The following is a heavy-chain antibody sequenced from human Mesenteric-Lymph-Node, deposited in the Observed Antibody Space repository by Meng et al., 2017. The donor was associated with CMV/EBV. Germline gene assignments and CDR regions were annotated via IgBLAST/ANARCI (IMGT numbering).Heavy chain of an antibody. D-gene: IGHD2-8*01. CDR1: GDTLSSNT. Sequence: SVTVSCQASGDTLSSNTISWVRQAPGQGLEWMGRVIPILDIANYAQRFQDRVTITADKSTNTAYMELRSLRSDDTAVYYCARYSNVGGYGMDVWGQGTTVTVSS. V-gene: IGHV1-69*02. CDR3: ARYSNVGGYGMDV. J-gene: IGHJ6*02. CDR2: VIPILDIA.